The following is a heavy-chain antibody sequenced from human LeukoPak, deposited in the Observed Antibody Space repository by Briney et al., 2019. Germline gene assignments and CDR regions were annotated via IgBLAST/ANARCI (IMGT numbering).Heavy chain of an antibody. J-gene: IGHJ3*02. Sequence: PGGSLRLSCAASGFSFSDFGMHWIRQAPGKGLEWVSSISSSSSYIYYADSVKGRFTIARDNAKNSLYLQMNSLRAEDTAVYYCARDSDCSSTSCYVKPDAFDIWGQGTMVTVSS. D-gene: IGHD2-2*01. CDR2: ISSSSSYI. CDR1: GFSFSDFG. CDR3: ARDSDCSSTSCYVKPDAFDI. V-gene: IGHV3-21*01.